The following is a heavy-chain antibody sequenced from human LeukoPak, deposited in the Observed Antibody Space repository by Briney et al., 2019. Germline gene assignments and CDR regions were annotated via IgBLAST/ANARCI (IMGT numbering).Heavy chain of an antibody. V-gene: IGHV1-46*01. J-gene: IGHJ4*02. CDR3: ARDAYYYDSSGYEAPDY. Sequence: ASVKVSCKASGYPFTSYYMHWVRHAPGQGLEWRGIINPSGGSTSYAQKFQGRVTMTRDMSTSTVYMELSSLRSEDTAVYYCARDAYYYDSSGYEAPDYWGQGTLVTVSS. CDR2: INPSGGST. D-gene: IGHD3-22*01. CDR1: GYPFTSYY.